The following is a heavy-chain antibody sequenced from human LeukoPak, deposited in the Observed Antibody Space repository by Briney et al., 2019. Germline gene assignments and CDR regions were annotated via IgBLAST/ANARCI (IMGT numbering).Heavy chain of an antibody. V-gene: IGHV4-38-2*02. CDR2: IYHSGST. CDR1: GYSISSGYY. J-gene: IGHJ3*02. CDR3: ARGRRSSWYGGGAFDI. Sequence: SETLSLTCTVSGYSISSGYYWGWIRQPPGKGLEWIGSIYHSGSTYYNPSLKSRVTISVDTSKNQFSLKLSSVTAADTAVYYCARGRRSSWYGGGAFDIWGQGTMVTVSS. D-gene: IGHD6-13*01.